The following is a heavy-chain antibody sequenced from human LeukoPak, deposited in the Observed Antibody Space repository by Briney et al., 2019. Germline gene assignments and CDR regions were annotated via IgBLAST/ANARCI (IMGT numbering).Heavy chain of an antibody. Sequence: PSETLSLTCAVYGGSFSGYYWSWIRQPPGKGLEWIGEINHSGSTNYNPSLKSRVTISVDTSKNQFSLKLSSVTAADTAVYYCARGLGYRCSWYQYWGQRTLVTVSS. J-gene: IGHJ4*02. CDR3: ARGLGYRCSWYQY. D-gene: IGHD6-13*01. CDR1: GGSFSGYY. V-gene: IGHV4-34*01. CDR2: INHSGST.